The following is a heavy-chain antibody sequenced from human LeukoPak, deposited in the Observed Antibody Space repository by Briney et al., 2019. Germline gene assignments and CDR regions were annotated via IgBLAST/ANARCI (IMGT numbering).Heavy chain of an antibody. CDR3: ARVGSDYGGNSRSFDY. CDR2: IYYSGST. V-gene: IGHV4-59*01. Sequence: PSETLSLTCTVSGGSISSYYWSWIRQPPGKGLEWIGYIYYSGSTNYNPSLKSRVTMSVDTSTNQFSLKLSPVTAADTAVYYCARVGSDYGGNSRSFDYWGQGTLVTVSS. J-gene: IGHJ4*02. CDR1: GGSISSYY. D-gene: IGHD4-23*01.